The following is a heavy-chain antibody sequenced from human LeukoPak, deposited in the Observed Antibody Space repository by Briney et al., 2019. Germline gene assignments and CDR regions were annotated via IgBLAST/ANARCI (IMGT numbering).Heavy chain of an antibody. J-gene: IGHJ6*04. Sequence: GGTLRLSCAASGFTFSNHGMNWVRQAPGKGLEWVSGISGNGDITYYADSVKGRFTISRDNSKNTLYLQMNSLRAEDTAVYYCAELGITMIGGVWGKGTTVTISS. CDR1: GFTFSNHG. V-gene: IGHV3-23*01. D-gene: IGHD3-10*02. CDR2: ISGNGDIT. CDR3: AELGITMIGGV.